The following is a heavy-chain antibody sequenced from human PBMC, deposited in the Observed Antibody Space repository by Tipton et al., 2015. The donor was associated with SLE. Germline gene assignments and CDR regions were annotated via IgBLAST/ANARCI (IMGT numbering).Heavy chain of an antibody. D-gene: IGHD2-8*01. CDR3: AREGWAADVYY. CDR2: IYYSGST. Sequence: TLSLTCTVSGGSISSYYWSWIRQPPGKGLEWIGYIYYSGSTNYNPSLKSRVTISVDTSKNQFSLKLSSVTAADTAVYYCAREGWAADVYYWGQGTLVTVSS. J-gene: IGHJ4*02. CDR1: GGSISSYY. V-gene: IGHV4-59*01.